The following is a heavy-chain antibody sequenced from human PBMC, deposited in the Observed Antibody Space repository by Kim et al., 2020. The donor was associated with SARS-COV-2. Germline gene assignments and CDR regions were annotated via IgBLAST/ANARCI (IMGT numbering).Heavy chain of an antibody. CDR3: ARAYYNYYDSNVYPPRSDY. CDR1: GYTFTSHA. V-gene: IGHV1-18*04. D-gene: IGHD3-22*01. Sequence: ASVKVSCKASGYTFTSHAITWVRQAPGQGLEWMGWIKTDNDNTNYAQKLQDRLTLTTDTSTNTTYMELRSLRSDDTAVYYCARAYYNYYDSNVYPPRSDYWGQGTLVTVSS. CDR2: IKTDNDNT. J-gene: IGHJ4*02.